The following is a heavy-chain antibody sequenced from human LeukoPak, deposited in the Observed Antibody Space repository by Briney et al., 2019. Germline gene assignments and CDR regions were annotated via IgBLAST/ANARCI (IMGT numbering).Heavy chain of an antibody. D-gene: IGHD1-14*01. CDR3: ASGTLSYYYMDV. CDR2: IYSNGRT. CDR1: GGSISSSGYD. J-gene: IGHJ6*03. Sequence: SSETLSLTCTVSGGSISSSGYDWAWIRQPPGKGLEWIGTIYSNGRTSYNPSLKSRVTIFLDTSKNQFSLKLSSVTAADTAVYYCASGTLSYYYMDVWGKGTTVTISS. V-gene: IGHV4-39*01.